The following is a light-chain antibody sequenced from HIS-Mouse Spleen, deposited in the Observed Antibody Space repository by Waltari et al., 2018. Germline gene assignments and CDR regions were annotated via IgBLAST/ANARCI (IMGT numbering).Light chain of an antibody. CDR3: MQSIQLPPT. V-gene: IGKV2D-29*02. Sequence: DIVMTQTPLSLSVTPGQPASISCKSSQRLLHSDGKTYLYWYLQKPGQSPQLLIYEVSHRFSGVPDRFSGSVSGTDFTLKISRVEAEDVGVYYCMQSIQLPPTFGQGTKLEIK. J-gene: IGKJ2*01. CDR1: QRLLHSDGKTY. CDR2: EVS.